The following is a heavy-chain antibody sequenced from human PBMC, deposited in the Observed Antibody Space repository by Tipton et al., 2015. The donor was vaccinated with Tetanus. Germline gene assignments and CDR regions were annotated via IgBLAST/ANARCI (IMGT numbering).Heavy chain of an antibody. CDR2: IYYSGST. CDR1: GGSISSSSYY. CDR3: APYYYDSSGYYFGAFDI. D-gene: IGHD3-22*01. Sequence: LRLSCTVSGGSISSSSYYWGWIRQPPGKGLEWIGSIYYSGSTYYNPSLKSRVTISVDTSKNQFSLKLSFVTAADTAVYYCAPYYYDSSGYYFGAFDIWGQGTMVTVSS. V-gene: IGHV4-39*01. J-gene: IGHJ3*02.